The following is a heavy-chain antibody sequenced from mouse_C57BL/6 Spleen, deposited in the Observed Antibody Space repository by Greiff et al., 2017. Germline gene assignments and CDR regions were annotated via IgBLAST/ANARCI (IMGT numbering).Heavy chain of an antibody. CDR2: INYDGSST. CDR1: GFTFSDYY. D-gene: IGHD2-4*01. Sequence: EVKLMESEGGLVQPGSSMKLSCTASGFTFSDYYMAWVRQVPEKGLEWVANINYDGSSTYYLDSLKSRFIISRDNAKNILYLQMSSLKSEDTATYYCARVSYDYDLAYWGQGTLVTVSA. V-gene: IGHV5-16*01. CDR3: ARVSYDYDLAY. J-gene: IGHJ3*01.